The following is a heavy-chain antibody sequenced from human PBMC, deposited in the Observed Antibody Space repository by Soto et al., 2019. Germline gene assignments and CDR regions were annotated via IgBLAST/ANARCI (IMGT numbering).Heavy chain of an antibody. CDR1: GYSFTSYW. J-gene: IGHJ6*02. D-gene: IGHD1-1*01. Sequence: GESLKISCKGSGYSFTSYWIGWVRQMPGKGLEWMGIIYPGDSDTRYSPSFQGQVTISADKSISTAYLQWSSLKASDTAMYYCARQGAAPPTGYDMDVWGQGTTVTVSS. V-gene: IGHV5-51*01. CDR2: IYPGDSDT. CDR3: ARQGAAPPTGYDMDV.